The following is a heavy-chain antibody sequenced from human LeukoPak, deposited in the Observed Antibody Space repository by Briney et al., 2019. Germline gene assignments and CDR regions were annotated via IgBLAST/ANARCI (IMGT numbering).Heavy chain of an antibody. CDR3: ARGIVGATRGYYYYYYMDV. Sequence: ASVKVSCKASGYSLTGYYMHWVRQAPGQGLEWMGWMNPNSGNTGYAQKFQGRVTITRNTSISTAYMELSSLRSEDTAVYYCARGIVGATRGYYYYYYMDVWGKGTTVTVSS. CDR1: GYSLTGYY. J-gene: IGHJ6*03. D-gene: IGHD1-26*01. V-gene: IGHV1-8*03. CDR2: MNPNSGNT.